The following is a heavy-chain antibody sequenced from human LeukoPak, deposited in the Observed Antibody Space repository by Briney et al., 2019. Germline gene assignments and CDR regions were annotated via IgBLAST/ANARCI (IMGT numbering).Heavy chain of an antibody. D-gene: IGHD5-12*01. Sequence: SETLSLTCAVSGYSITSGYQWGWIRQPPGKGLEWIGNLYRTGTPYYNPSLKSRVTMSMDMSRNHFSLNLKSVTAADTAVYYCAKEESGYSGYDSVYGSVDYWGQGTLVTVSS. J-gene: IGHJ4*02. CDR3: AKEESGYSGYDSVYGSVDY. V-gene: IGHV4-38-2*01. CDR2: LYRTGTP. CDR1: GYSITSGYQ.